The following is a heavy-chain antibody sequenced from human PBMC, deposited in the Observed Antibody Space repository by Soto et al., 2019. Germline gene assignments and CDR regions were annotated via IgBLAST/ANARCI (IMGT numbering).Heavy chain of an antibody. Sequence: GASVKVSCKASGDTFSSYAISWVRQAPGQGLEWMGGIIPIFGTANYAQKFQGRVTITADKSTSTAYMELSSLRSEDTAVYYCASPMKNRGGGTFDYWGQGTLVTVSS. V-gene: IGHV1-69*06. CDR1: GDTFSSYA. CDR3: ASPMKNRGGGTFDY. J-gene: IGHJ4*02. CDR2: IIPIFGTA. D-gene: IGHD3-16*01.